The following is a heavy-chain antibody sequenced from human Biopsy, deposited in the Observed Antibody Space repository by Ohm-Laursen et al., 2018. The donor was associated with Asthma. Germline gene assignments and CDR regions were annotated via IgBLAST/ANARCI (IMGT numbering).Heavy chain of an antibody. J-gene: IGHJ4*01. CDR2: ISWNSGNI. CDR1: GFSFDDCA. V-gene: IGHV3-9*01. Sequence: SLRLSCSASGFSFDDCAMHWVRQAPGKGLEWVSSISWNSGNIDYVVSVKGRFTISRDNAKSSLYLQMQSLRPEDRAFYYCAKSADYYDSTDYLDFWGRGTLVTVSS. D-gene: IGHD3-22*01. CDR3: AKSADYYDSTDYLDF.